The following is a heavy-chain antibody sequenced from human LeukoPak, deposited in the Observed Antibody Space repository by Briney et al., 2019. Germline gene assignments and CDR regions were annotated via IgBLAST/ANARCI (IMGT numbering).Heavy chain of an antibody. Sequence: ASVKVSCKASGGTFSSYAISWVRQAPGQGLEWTGGIIPIFGTANYAQKFQGRVTITADESTSTAYMELSSLRSEDTAVYYCAKPEYCSSTSCYRGGYYYYGMDVWGQGTTVTVSS. J-gene: IGHJ6*02. D-gene: IGHD2-2*01. CDR2: IIPIFGTA. V-gene: IGHV1-69*13. CDR3: AKPEYCSSTSCYRGGYYYYGMDV. CDR1: GGTFSSYA.